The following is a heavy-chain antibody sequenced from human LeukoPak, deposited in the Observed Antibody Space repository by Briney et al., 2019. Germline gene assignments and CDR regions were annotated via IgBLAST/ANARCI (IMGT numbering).Heavy chain of an antibody. CDR2: IYSGGST. Sequence: GGSLRLSCAASGFTVNSNYMSWVRQAPGKGLEWVSVIYSGGSTYYADSVKGRFTISRDNSKNTLYLQMNSLRAEDTAVYYCASTFYGDSPPYWGQGTLVTVSS. CDR1: GFTVNSNY. D-gene: IGHD4-17*01. V-gene: IGHV3-66*01. CDR3: ASTFYGDSPPY. J-gene: IGHJ4*02.